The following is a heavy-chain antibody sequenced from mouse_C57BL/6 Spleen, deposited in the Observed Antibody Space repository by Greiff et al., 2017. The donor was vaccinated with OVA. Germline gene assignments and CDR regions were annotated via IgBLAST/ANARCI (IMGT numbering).Heavy chain of an antibody. V-gene: IGHV5-4*01. CDR3: ARDRLYYRNYYAMDD. CDR1: GFTFSSYA. D-gene: IGHD2-14*01. CDR2: ISDGGSYT. J-gene: IGHJ4*01. Sequence: EVKLMESGGGLVKPGGSLKLSCAASGFTFSSYAMSWVRQTPEKRLEWVATISDGGSYTYYPDNVKGRFTISRDNAKNNLYLQMSHLKSEDTAMYYCARDRLYYRNYYAMDDWGQGTTVTVSS.